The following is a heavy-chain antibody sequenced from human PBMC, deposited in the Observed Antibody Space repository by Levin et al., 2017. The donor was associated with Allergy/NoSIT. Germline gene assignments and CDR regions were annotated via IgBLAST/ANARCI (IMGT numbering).Heavy chain of an antibody. V-gene: IGHV3-53*01. CDR1: GFAVSSSY. CDR3: ARSKNYDILTGYYTDTYYFDY. CDR2: IYSGGNT. J-gene: IGHJ4*02. Sequence: GESLKISCAASGFAVSSSYMSWVRQAPGKGLEWVSVIYSGGNTYYADSVKGRVTISRDNSKNTLYLQMNSLRAEDTAVYYCARSKNYDILTGYYTDTYYFDYWGQGTLVTVSS. D-gene: IGHD3-9*01.